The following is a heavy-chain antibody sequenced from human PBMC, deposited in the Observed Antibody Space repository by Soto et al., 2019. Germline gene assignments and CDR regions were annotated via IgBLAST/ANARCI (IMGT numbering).Heavy chain of an antibody. D-gene: IGHD3-16*02. CDR1: GDSINNAAYY. J-gene: IGHJ4*02. Sequence: QVQLQESGPGLVKPSQTLSLTCTVSGDSINNAAYYWSWIRQHPARCLECIGYIFYGGITYYSPSFKSRLSMSVDTSENQFSLKLTSVTAADTAVYYCARFSAELSFLNWGQGTLVTVSS. CDR2: IFYGGIT. CDR3: ARFSAELSFLN. V-gene: IGHV4-31*03.